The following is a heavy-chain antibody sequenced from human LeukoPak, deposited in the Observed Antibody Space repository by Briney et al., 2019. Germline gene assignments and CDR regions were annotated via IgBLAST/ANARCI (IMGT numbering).Heavy chain of an antibody. D-gene: IGHD1-26*01. J-gene: IGHJ1*01. Sequence: SVKVSCKASGGTFSSYAISWVRQAPGQGLEWMGRIIPILGIANYAQKFQGRVTITADKSTSTAYMELSSLRSEDTAVYYCARSAGSGHKWDPQHWGQGTLVTVSS. CDR1: GGTFSSYA. CDR3: ARSAGSGHKWDPQH. V-gene: IGHV1-69*04. CDR2: IIPILGIA.